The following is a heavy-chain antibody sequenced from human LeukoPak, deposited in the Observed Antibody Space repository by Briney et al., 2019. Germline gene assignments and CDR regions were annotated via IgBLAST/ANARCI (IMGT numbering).Heavy chain of an antibody. CDR3: ARDPTIFGVVRTYYYYYGMDV. Sequence: GGSLRLSCAASGFTFNNYDMNWVRQAPGKGLEWVSYISNTGSIIYYADSVKGRLTISRDNAKTSLYLQMNSLRAEDTAVYYCARDPTIFGVVRTYYYYYGMDVWGQGTTVTVSS. V-gene: IGHV3-48*03. CDR1: GFTFNNYD. CDR2: ISNTGSII. D-gene: IGHD3-3*01. J-gene: IGHJ6*02.